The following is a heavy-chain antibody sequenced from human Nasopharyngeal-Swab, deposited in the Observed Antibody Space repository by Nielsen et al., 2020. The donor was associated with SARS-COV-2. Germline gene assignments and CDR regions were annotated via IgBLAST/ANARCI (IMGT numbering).Heavy chain of an antibody. Sequence: GESLKISCAASGFTFSSYAMHWVRQAPGKGLECVAVISYDGSNKYYADSVKGRLTISRDNSKNTLSLQMNSLRAEGTAVYYCASSPLDSSGYYYGLDYWGQGTLVTVSS. D-gene: IGHD3-22*01. J-gene: IGHJ4*02. CDR1: GFTFSSYA. CDR2: ISYDGSNK. V-gene: IGHV3-30-3*01. CDR3: ASSPLDSSGYYYGLDY.